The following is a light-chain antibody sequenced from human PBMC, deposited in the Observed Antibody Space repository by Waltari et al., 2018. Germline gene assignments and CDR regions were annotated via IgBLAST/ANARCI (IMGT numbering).Light chain of an antibody. CDR2: EVS. CDR3: MQGVHLPLT. V-gene: IGKV2-29*03. J-gene: IGKJ4*01. CDR1: QSLLHRDGKTY. Sequence: DIVMTQTQLSLSVSPGQPASISCTVRQSLLHRDGKTYLYWYLKRPGQCPQLLISEVSSRFSGVPDRFSGSGSGTDFTLKISRVEAEDVGLYYCMQGVHLPLTFGGGTKVEIQ.